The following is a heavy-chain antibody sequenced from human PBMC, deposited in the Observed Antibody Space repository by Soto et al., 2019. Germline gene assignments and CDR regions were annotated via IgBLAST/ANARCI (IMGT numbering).Heavy chain of an antibody. CDR1: GGSINSYY. V-gene: IGHV4-59*01. Sequence: QVQLQESGPGLVKPSENLSLTCTVYGGSINSYYWSWIRQSPGKGLDWIGYVYYSGTTYYNPSLQNQVIISVDTSKKPFCLKVRSVTAAHTAISFCARAGSTWRYFCEYWGQGSLVTVSS. J-gene: IGHJ4*02. CDR3: ARAGSTWRYFCEY. D-gene: IGHD2-2*01. CDR2: VYYSGTT.